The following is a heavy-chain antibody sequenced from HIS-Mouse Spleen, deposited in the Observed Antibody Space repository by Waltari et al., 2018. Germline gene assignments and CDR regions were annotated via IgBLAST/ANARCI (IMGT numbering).Heavy chain of an antibody. Sequence: QLQLQESGPGLVKPSETLSLTCTVPGGCISSRSYYLGWIRQPPGTGLEWIGSIYYRGSTYYNPSLKSRVTISVDTSKNQFSLKLSSVTAADTAVYYCAREIPYSSSWYDWYFDLWGRGTLVTVSS. CDR3: AREIPYSSSWYDWYFDL. D-gene: IGHD6-13*01. V-gene: IGHV4-39*07. J-gene: IGHJ2*01. CDR1: GGCISSRSYY. CDR2: IYYRGST.